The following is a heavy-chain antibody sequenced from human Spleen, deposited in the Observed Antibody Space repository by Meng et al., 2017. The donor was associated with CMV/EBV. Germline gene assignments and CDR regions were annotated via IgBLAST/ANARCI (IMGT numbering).Heavy chain of an antibody. CDR1: GGTLSSYA. Sequence: KASGGTLSSYAISWVRQAPGQGLEWMGGIIPILGIANYAQKFRGRVTITADKSTSTAYMELSSLRSEDTAVYYCARVEVYYDSSGYGYWGQGTLVTVSS. CDR2: IIPILGIA. CDR3: ARVEVYYDSSGYGY. J-gene: IGHJ4*02. V-gene: IGHV1-69*10. D-gene: IGHD3-22*01.